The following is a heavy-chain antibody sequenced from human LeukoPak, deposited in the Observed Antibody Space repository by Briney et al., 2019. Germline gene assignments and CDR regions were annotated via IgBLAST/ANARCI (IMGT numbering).Heavy chain of an antibody. D-gene: IGHD3-10*01. Sequence: PGRSLRLSCAASGFTFSSYGMHWVRQAPGKGLEWGAVIWYDGSNKYYADSVKGRFTISRDNSKNTLYLQMNSLRAEDTAVYYCARESVLLWFGEVERGYYFDYWGQGTLVTVSS. CDR1: GFTFSSYG. CDR3: ARESVLLWFGEVERGYYFDY. V-gene: IGHV3-33*01. J-gene: IGHJ4*02. CDR2: IWYDGSNK.